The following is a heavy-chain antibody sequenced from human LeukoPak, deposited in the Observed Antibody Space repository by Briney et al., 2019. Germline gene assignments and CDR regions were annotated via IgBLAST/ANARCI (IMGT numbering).Heavy chain of an antibody. CDR3: ARDLSRHYYDSSGLNYFDY. J-gene: IGHJ4*02. V-gene: IGHV3-66*01. CDR1: GFTVSSNY. D-gene: IGHD3-22*01. CDR2: IYSGGST. Sequence: GGSLRLSCAASGFTVSSNYMSWVRQAPGKGLEWVSVIYSGGSTYYADSVKGRFTISRDNSKNTLYLQMNSLRAEDTAVYYCARDLSRHYYDSSGLNYFDYWGQGALVTVSS.